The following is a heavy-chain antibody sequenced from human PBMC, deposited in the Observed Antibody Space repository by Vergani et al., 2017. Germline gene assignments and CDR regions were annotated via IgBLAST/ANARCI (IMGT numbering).Heavy chain of an antibody. V-gene: IGHV4-39*07. CDR3: AGRSGSVYDIYGGTQYFFDF. CDR1: KNSISSRSHY. J-gene: IGHJ4*02. CDR2: VDQSGNT. D-gene: IGHD3-9*01. Sequence: QLQLQESGPGLVRPAETLSLTCTVSKNSISSRSHYWGWIRQSPGRGLDWIGSVDQSGNTFYNPSFKSRVTISVDTSNNHFSLRLNSLTAADTAVYYCAGRSGSVYDIYGGTQYFFDFWGQGTLVTVSS.